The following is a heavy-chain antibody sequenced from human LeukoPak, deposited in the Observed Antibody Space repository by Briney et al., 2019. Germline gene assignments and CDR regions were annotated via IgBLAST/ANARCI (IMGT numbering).Heavy chain of an antibody. V-gene: IGHV3-21*01. CDR3: AREIVSGNSFDN. D-gene: IGHD2-15*01. CDR2: ISSAGGYI. CDR1: GFTFSSYT. Sequence: PGGSLRLSCAASGFTFSSYTLNWVRQAPGKGLEWVSSISSAGGYIYYADSVKGRFTISRDNAKNSLYLQMNSLRAVDTAVYYCAREIVSGNSFDNWGQGTLVTVSS. J-gene: IGHJ4*02.